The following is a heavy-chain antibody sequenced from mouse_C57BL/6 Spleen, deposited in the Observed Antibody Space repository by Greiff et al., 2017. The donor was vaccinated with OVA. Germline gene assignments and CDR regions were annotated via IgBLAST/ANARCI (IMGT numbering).Heavy chain of an antibody. D-gene: IGHD3-3*01. CDR2: INPNNGGT. CDR1: GYTFTDYN. Sequence: VQLKESGPELVKPGASVKMSCKASGYTFTDYNMHWVKQSHGKSLEWIGYINPNNGGTSYNQKFKGKATLTVNKSSSTAYMELRSLTSEDSAVYYCASFWLGYFDYWGQGTTLTVSS. CDR3: ASFWLGYFDY. J-gene: IGHJ2*01. V-gene: IGHV1-22*01.